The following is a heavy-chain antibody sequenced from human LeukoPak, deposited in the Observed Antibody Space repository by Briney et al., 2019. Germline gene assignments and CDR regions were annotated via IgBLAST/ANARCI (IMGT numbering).Heavy chain of an antibody. D-gene: IGHD6-13*01. CDR2: INPNSGGT. CDR3: ARGSSSAVDDFDS. J-gene: IGHJ4*02. V-gene: IGHV1-2*02. Sequence: ASVKVSCKASGYTFTDYYVHWVRQAPGQGLEWMGWINPNSGGTNNAQKFQGRVTMTRDTSISTAYMELSSLRSDDTAVYYCARGSSSAVDDFDSWGQGTLVTVSS. CDR1: GYTFTDYY.